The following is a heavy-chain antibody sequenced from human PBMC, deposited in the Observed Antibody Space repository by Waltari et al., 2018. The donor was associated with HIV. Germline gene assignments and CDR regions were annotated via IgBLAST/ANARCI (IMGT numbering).Heavy chain of an antibody. CDR2: IYTGGNI. V-gene: IGHV3-53*01. CDR1: GFSVTATF. Sequence: SGGGLAQPGKSLRLSCAASGFSVTATFMGWIRQAPGKGLEWVSVIYTGGNILYADSVRGRFTISRDSSRNTLDLQMDNLRDEDTAVYYCARGGPGGSQPFDHWGQGTLVTVSS. D-gene: IGHD2-15*01. J-gene: IGHJ4*02. CDR3: ARGGPGGSQPFDH.